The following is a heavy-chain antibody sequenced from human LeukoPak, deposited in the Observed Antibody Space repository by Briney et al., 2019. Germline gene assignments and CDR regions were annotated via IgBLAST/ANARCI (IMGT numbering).Heavy chain of an antibody. CDR2: FSDRT. J-gene: IGHJ4*02. V-gene: IGHV3-23*01. CDR1: GFTFSNYA. D-gene: IGHD3-3*01. Sequence: GGSLRLSCAASGFTFSNYAMSWVRQAPGKRLEWVSAFSDRTYYADSVKGRFTISRDNSKNTLYLQMNSLRAEDTAVYYCAKEMFDFWSAMGYWGQGTLVTVSS. CDR3: AKEMFDFWSAMGY.